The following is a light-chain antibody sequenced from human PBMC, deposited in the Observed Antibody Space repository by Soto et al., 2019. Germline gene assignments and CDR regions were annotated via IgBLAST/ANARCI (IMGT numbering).Light chain of an antibody. CDR1: QSINNNY. V-gene: IGKV3-20*01. CDR2: DAT. J-gene: IGKJ1*01. CDR3: QQYGSTPVT. Sequence: EIVLTQSPATLSLSPGERATLSCRASQSINNNYLAWYQQKPGQAPRLLIYDATSRATGIPDRFSGSGSGTDFTLTINRLEPEDFAVYYCQQYGSTPVTFGQGTKVDIK.